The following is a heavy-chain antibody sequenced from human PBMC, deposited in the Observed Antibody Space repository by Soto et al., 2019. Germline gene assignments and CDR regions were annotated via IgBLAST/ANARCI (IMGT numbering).Heavy chain of an antibody. Sequence: PSETLSLTCTVSGGSISSYYWSWVRQPPGKGLEWIGYIYYSGSTNYNPSLKSRVTISVDTSKNQFSLKLSSVTAADTAVYYCARGDSLSIAAAGNYYYFDYWGQGTLVTVSS. CDR2: IYYSGST. V-gene: IGHV4-59*01. J-gene: IGHJ4*02. D-gene: IGHD6-13*01. CDR3: ARGDSLSIAAAGNYYYFDY. CDR1: GGSISSYY.